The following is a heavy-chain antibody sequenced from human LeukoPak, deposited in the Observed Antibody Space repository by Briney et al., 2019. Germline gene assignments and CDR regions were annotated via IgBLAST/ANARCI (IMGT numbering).Heavy chain of an antibody. CDR3: AIVIAVAGPATFY. V-gene: IGHV3-23*01. D-gene: IGHD6-19*01. J-gene: IGHJ4*02. Sequence: PGGSLRLSCAASGFTFSDYYLTWVRQAPGKGLEWVSSISGSGDSTYYADSVKGRSTISRDNSKNTLYLQMNSLRAEDTALYYCAIVIAVAGPATFYWGQGTLATVSS. CDR2: ISGSGDST. CDR1: GFTFSDYY.